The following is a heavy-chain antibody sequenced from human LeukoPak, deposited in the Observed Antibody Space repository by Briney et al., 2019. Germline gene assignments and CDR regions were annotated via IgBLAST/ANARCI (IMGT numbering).Heavy chain of an antibody. D-gene: IGHD3-3*02. CDR1: GGSVSNYY. Sequence: SETLSLTCTVSGGSVSNYYWSWIRQPPGQGLEWIGYIYYSGSTNYNPSLKSRLTISVDTSKNHFSPKLSSVTAAHTAVYYCARTSIFGVVSFDPWGQGTLVTVSS. CDR3: ARTSIFGVVSFDP. J-gene: IGHJ5*02. V-gene: IGHV4-59*08. CDR2: IYYSGST.